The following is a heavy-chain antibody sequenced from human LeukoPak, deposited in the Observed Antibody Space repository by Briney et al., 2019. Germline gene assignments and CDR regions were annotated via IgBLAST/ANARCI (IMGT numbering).Heavy chain of an antibody. CDR1: GVSIYSYY. Sequence: SETLSLTCTVSGVSIYSYYWSWIRQPPGKGLEWIGNIYSGTTNYNPSLRSRVTILLDTSKNQFSLRLSSVTVADTAIYYCARGQRWSDHWGQGTLVTVSS. CDR3: ARGQRWSDH. D-gene: IGHD4-23*01. CDR2: IYSGTT. V-gene: IGHV4-59*01. J-gene: IGHJ4*02.